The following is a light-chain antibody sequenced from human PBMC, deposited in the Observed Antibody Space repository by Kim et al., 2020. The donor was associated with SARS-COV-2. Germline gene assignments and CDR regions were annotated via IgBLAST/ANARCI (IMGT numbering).Light chain of an antibody. CDR2: GAS. Sequence: VAPGERATLSCRASQSVSSNLAWYQQEPGQAPRLLIYGASTRATGIPARFSGSGSGTEFTLTISSLQSEDFAVYYCQQYNNWPPVTFGQGTKLEI. J-gene: IGKJ2*01. V-gene: IGKV3-15*01. CDR1: QSVSSN. CDR3: QQYNNWPPVT.